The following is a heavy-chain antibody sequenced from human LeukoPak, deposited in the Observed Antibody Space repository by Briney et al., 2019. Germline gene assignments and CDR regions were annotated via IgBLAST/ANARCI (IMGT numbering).Heavy chain of an antibody. J-gene: IGHJ4*02. CDR2: IRYDGSNK. Sequence: GGSLRLSCAASGFTFSSYGMHWVRQAPGKGLEWVAFIRYDGSNKYYADSVKGRFTISRDNSKNTLYLQMNSLRSDDTAVYYCARPKYSSSPLPGYWGQGTLVTVSS. V-gene: IGHV3-30*02. CDR1: GFTFSSYG. D-gene: IGHD6-6*01. CDR3: ARPKYSSSPLPGY.